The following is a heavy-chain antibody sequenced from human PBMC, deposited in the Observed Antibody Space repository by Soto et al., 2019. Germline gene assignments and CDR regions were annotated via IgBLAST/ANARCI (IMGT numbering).Heavy chain of an antibody. CDR2: ISYDGSNK. D-gene: IGHD3-22*01. J-gene: IGHJ4*02. Sequence: PGGSLRLSCAASGFTFSSYAMHWVCQAPGKGLEWVAVISYDGSNKYYADSVKGRLTISRDNSKNTLYLQMNSLRGEDTAVYYCARSRPYDSSGYYSEGLYYFDYWGQGTLVTVSS. CDR3: ARSRPYDSSGYYSEGLYYFDY. CDR1: GFTFSSYA. V-gene: IGHV3-30-3*01.